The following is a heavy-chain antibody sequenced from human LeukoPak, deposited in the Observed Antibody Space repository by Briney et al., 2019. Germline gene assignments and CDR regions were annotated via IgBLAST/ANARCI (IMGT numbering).Heavy chain of an antibody. J-gene: IGHJ5*02. CDR2: IIPIFGTA. V-gene: IGHV1-69*13. CDR1: GGTFSSYA. Sequence: GASVKVSCKASGGTFSSYAISWVRQAPGQGLEWMGGIIPIFGTANYAQKFQGKVTITADESTGTAYMELSSLRSEDTAVYYCARENYYDSSGYYNWFDPWGQGTLVTVSS. D-gene: IGHD3-22*01. CDR3: ARENYYDSSGYYNWFDP.